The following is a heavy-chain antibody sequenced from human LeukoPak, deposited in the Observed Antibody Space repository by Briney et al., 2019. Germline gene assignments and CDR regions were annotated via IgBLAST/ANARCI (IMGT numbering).Heavy chain of an antibody. CDR2: IYYSGST. Sequence: SETLSLTCTVSGGSISSYYWSWIRQPPGKGLEWIGYIYYSGSTNYNPSLKSRVTISVDTSKNQFSLKLSSVTAADTAVYYCARFHVTVGVDVWGQGTTVTVSS. D-gene: IGHD1-14*01. V-gene: IGHV4-59*08. CDR3: ARFHVTVGVDV. J-gene: IGHJ6*02. CDR1: GGSISSYY.